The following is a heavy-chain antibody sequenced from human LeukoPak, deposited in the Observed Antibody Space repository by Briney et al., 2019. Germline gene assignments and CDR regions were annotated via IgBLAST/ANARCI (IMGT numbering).Heavy chain of an antibody. CDR2: ISYDGSNK. CDR3: ARGHAQWLFKTQADY. CDR1: GFTFSSYA. V-gene: IGHV3-30-3*01. D-gene: IGHD6-19*01. Sequence: GGSLRLSCAASGFTFSSYAMHWVRQAPGKGLEWVALISYDGSNKYYADSVKGRFTISRDNSKNTLYLQMNSLRAEDTAVYYCARGHAQWLFKTQADYWGQGTLVTVSS. J-gene: IGHJ4*02.